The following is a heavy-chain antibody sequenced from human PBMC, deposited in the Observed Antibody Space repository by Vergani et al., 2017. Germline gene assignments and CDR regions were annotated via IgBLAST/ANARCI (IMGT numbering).Heavy chain of an antibody. CDR2: SNPNSGGT. CDR3: AIASQGYYYDKERAIDV. D-gene: IGHD3-22*01. V-gene: IGHV1-2*04. J-gene: IGHJ3*01. CDR1: GYTFTGYY. Sequence: VQLVQSGAEVKKPGAPVKVSCKASGYTFTGYYMHRVRQAPGQGLEWMGWSNPNSGGTKYEQKFQGWVTMTRDTSISTVYMELSRRRSDDTAVYYCAIASQGYYYDKERAIDVWGQASMVTVSS.